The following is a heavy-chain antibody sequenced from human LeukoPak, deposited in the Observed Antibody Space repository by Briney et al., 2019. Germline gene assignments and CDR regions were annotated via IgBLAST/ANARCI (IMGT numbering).Heavy chain of an antibody. J-gene: IGHJ4*02. D-gene: IGHD4-23*01. CDR3: ARVGVDYSGNIIKYFFDD. CDR2: IYYSGSA. Sequence: SETLSLTCTVSGGSISTSNYYWGWIRQPPGKGLEWIGSIYYSGSANYNPSLQSRVIISVDTSKNQFSLNLSPVLAADTAVYFCARVGVDYSGNIIKYFFDDWGQGTLVTVSS. V-gene: IGHV4-39*07. CDR1: GGSISTSNYY.